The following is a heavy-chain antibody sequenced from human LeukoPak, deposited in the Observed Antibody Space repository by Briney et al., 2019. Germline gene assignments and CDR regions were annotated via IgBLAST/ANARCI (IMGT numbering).Heavy chain of an antibody. CDR1: GGSISSYY. CDR2: IYYSGST. Sequence: SETLSLTCTVSGGSISSYYWSWIRQPPGKGLEWIGYIYYSGSTNYNPSLKSRVTISVDTSKNQFSLKLSSVTAADTAVYYCARPRITMVRGAPSMLFDIWGQGTMVTVSS. J-gene: IGHJ3*02. CDR3: ARPRITMVRGAPSMLFDI. D-gene: IGHD3-10*01. V-gene: IGHV4-59*08.